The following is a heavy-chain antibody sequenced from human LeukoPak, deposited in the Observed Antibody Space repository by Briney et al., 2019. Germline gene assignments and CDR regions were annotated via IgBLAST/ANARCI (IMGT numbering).Heavy chain of an antibody. CDR1: GFTFSSYA. CDR3: ARRAGAYSHPYDY. Sequence: GGSLRLSCAASGFTFSSYAMNWVHQAPGKGLEWVSAISGSGGSTYYSDSVKGRFTISRDNSKNTLYLQMNSLRAEDTAVYYCARRAGAYSHPYDYWGQGTLVTVSS. J-gene: IGHJ4*02. V-gene: IGHV3-23*01. CDR2: ISGSGGST. D-gene: IGHD4/OR15-4a*01.